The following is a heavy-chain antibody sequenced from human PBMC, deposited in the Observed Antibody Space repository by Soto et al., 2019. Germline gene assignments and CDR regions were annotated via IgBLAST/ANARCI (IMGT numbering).Heavy chain of an antibody. CDR3: ARGLVAVAGIQKGLYYYYYYYGMDV. V-gene: IGHV4-39*07. D-gene: IGHD6-19*01. Sequence: SETLSLTCTVSGGSISSSSYYWGWIRQPPGKGLEWIGEINHSGSTNYNPSLKSRVTISVDTSKNQFSLKLSSVTAADTAVYYCARGLVAVAGIQKGLYYYYYYYGMDVWGQGTTVTVSS. CDR1: GGSISSSSYY. CDR2: INHSGST. J-gene: IGHJ6*02.